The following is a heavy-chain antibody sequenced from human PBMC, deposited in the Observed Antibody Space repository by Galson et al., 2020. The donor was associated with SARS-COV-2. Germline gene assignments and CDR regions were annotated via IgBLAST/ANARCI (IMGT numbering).Heavy chain of an antibody. D-gene: IGHD1-20*01. CDR3: ARLGYNWIHPDSYYYYGMDV. Sequence: GGSLRLSCAASGFTFSSYAMHWVRQAPGKGLEWVAVISYDGSNKYYADSVKGRFTISRDNSKNTLYLQMNSLRAEDTAVYYCARLGYNWIHPDSYYYYGMDVWGQGTTVTVSS. V-gene: IGHV3-30-3*01. CDR2: ISYDGSNK. J-gene: IGHJ6*02. CDR1: GFTFSSYA.